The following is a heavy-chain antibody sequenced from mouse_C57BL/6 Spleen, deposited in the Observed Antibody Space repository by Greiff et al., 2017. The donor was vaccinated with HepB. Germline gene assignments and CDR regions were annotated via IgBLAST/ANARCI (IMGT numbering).Heavy chain of an antibody. Sequence: VQLPQSGAELARPGASVKLPCKASGYTFTSYGISWVKQRTGQGLEWIGEIYPRSGNTYYNEKFKGKATLTADKSSSTAYMELRSLTSEDSAVYFCANYYGSSYDPVDYWGQGTTLTVSS. CDR2: IYPRSGNT. CDR3: ANYYGSSYDPVDY. V-gene: IGHV1-81*01. J-gene: IGHJ2*01. D-gene: IGHD1-1*01. CDR1: GYTFTSYG.